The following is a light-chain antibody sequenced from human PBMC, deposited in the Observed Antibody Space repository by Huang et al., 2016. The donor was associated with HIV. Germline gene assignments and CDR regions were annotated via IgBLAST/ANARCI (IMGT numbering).Light chain of an antibody. CDR1: QDIYNY. V-gene: IGKV1-17*03. CDR2: GAS. J-gene: IGKJ1*01. CDR3: LQHKNFHAPT. Sequence: DIQLTQSPSAMAASVGDRVIITCRATQDIYNYLAWFQQQPGKAPTRLIYGASSLQTGVPSRFSGSGSGTEFTLTINNLQPEDSATYFCLQHKNFHAPTFGQGTKVEIK.